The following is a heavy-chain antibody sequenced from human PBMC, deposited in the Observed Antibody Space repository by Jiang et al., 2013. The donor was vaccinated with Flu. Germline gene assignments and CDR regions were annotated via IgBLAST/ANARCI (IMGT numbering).Heavy chain of an antibody. J-gene: IGHJ6*02. Sequence: SQTLSLTCAISGDSVSSNSAAWNWIRQSPSRGLEWLGRTYYRSKWYNDYAVSVKSRITINPDTSKNQFSLQLNSVTPEDTAVYYCARVKRSSSWYGGYYYYYGMDVWGQGTTV. CDR1: GDSVSSNSAA. D-gene: IGHD6-13*01. CDR3: ARVKRSSSWYGGYYYYYGMDV. CDR2: TYYRSKWYN. V-gene: IGHV6-1*01.